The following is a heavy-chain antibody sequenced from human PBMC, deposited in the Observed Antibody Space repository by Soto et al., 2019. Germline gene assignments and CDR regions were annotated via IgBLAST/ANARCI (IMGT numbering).Heavy chain of an antibody. CDR2: VSLTGDRT. V-gene: IGHV3-23*01. CDR1: RFDFSSYG. Sequence: GGSLRLSCVASRFDFSSYGMSWVRQAAGKGLEWVSRVSLTGDRTNYAGSVKGRFTVSRDNFKNGVYLEMDSLRPDDTAIYYCARGGGYCTPTSCAIDSWGRGTPVTVSS. D-gene: IGHD2-8*01. J-gene: IGHJ4*02. CDR3: ARGGGYCTPTSCAIDS.